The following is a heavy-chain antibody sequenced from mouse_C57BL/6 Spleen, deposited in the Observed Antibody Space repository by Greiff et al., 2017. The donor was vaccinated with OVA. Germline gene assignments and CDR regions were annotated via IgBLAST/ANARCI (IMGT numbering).Heavy chain of an antibody. D-gene: IGHD3-3*01. CDR3: ARSAGTGLYSDY. Sequence: VQLQQPGAELVMPGASVKLSCKASGYTFTSYWMHWVKQRPGQGLEWIGEIDPSDSYTNYNQKFKGKSTLTVDKSSSTAYMQLSSLTSEDSAVYYCARSAGTGLYSDYWGQGTTLTVSA. CDR2: IDPSDSYT. CDR1: GYTFTSYW. J-gene: IGHJ2*01. V-gene: IGHV1-69*01.